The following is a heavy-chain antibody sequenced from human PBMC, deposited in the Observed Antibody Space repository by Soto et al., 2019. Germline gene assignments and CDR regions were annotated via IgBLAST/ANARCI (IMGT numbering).Heavy chain of an antibody. J-gene: IGHJ6*02. CDR2: MSYDGTNK. CDR3: AKDRNYYGSGSYYDAYYRDMDV. D-gene: IGHD3-10*01. V-gene: IGHV3-30*18. CDR1: GFTFSRFG. Sequence: QVQLEESGGGVVQPGRSLRLSCAASGFTFSRFGMHWVRQAPGQGLEWVAVMSYDGTNKYYGDSVKGRFTISRDNSKNTLYLQMNSLRVEDTAVYYCAKDRNYYGSGSYYDAYYRDMDVWGLGTAVTVS.